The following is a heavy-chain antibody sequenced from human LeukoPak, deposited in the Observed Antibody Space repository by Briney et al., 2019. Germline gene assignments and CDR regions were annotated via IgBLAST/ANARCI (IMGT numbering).Heavy chain of an antibody. CDR2: VSRSGAYT. CDR3: ARTANFAAGYYIAY. D-gene: IGHD6-13*01. Sequence: GGSLRLSCAASGFTLRRYAVRWVRQAPGRGMEWVLSVSRSGAYTYYADSVKGRFTVSTDSSQNTLYLQMNTLRAEATPVYYCARTANFAAGYYIAYWGQGTLVTASS. V-gene: IGHV3-23*01. CDR1: GFTLRRYA. J-gene: IGHJ4*02.